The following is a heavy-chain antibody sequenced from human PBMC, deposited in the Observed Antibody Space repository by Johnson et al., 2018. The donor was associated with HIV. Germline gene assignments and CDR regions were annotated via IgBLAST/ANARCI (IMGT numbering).Heavy chain of an antibody. V-gene: IGHV3-66*02. D-gene: IGHD3-10*01. CDR1: GFTVSSNY. J-gene: IGHJ3*02. Sequence: VQLVESGGGLVQPGGSLRLSCAASGFTVSSNYMSWVRQAPGKGLEWVSVIYSGGSTYYADSVKGRFTISRDNAKNTLYLQMNSLIAVDTAVYYCARIPDTGDVFDIWGQGTMFTVSS. CDR3: ARIPDTGDVFDI. CDR2: IYSGGST.